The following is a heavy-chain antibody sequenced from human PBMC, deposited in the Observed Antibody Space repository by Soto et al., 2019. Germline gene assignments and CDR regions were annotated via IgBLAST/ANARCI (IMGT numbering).Heavy chain of an antibody. Sequence: PSQMLSLTCSVAGGSSSNFYWSWILQTPGKGLEWIGYIYYSGSPNYNPSLKSRVTISVDTSKNQFSLKLSSVTAADTAVYYCARDLGYCSSTNCYPYFDPWGQGTLVTVSS. V-gene: IGHV4-59*01. CDR2: IYYSGSP. CDR3: ARDLGYCSSTNCYPYFDP. J-gene: IGHJ5*02. CDR1: GGSSSNFY. D-gene: IGHD2-2*01.